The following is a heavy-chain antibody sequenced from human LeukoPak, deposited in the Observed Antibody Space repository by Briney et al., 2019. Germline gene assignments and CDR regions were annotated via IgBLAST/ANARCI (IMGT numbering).Heavy chain of an antibody. J-gene: IGHJ4*02. CDR2: FSYDGNSK. V-gene: IGHV3-30-3*01. CDR1: GFTFSNYA. CDR3: ARGKGQDSGYDYFLDY. D-gene: IGHD5-12*01. Sequence: PGGSLRLSCAASGFTFSNYAIHWVRQAPGKGLEWVTLFSYDGNSKYYADPVKGRFTISRDNSKNTLYLQMNSLRADDSAAYYCARGKGQDSGYDYFLDYWGQGTLVTVSS.